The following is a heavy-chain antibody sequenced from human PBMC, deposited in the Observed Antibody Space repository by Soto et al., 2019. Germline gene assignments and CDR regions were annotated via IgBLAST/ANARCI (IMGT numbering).Heavy chain of an antibody. CDR1: GGSFSGYY. D-gene: IGHD3-9*01. CDR3: ARGHVLRYFDWFRTYFDY. CDR2: INHSGST. V-gene: IGHV4-34*01. Sequence: SETLSLTCAVYGGSFSGYYWSWIRQPPGKGLEWIGEINHSGSTNYNPSLKSRVTISVDTSKNQFSLKLSSVTAADTAVYYCARGHVLRYFDWFRTYFDYWGQGTLVTVSS. J-gene: IGHJ4*02.